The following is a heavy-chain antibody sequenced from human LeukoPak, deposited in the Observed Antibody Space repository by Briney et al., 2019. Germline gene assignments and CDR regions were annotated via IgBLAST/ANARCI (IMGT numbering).Heavy chain of an antibody. Sequence: PGGSLRLSCAASGFTFSTFAMNWVRQAPGKGLEWVSAISGSGGSTYYADSVKGRFTISRDNSNNTLYLQMNSLRAEDTAMYYCAKGRLEPLPYTFDYWGQGTLVSVSS. D-gene: IGHD1-1*01. CDR1: GFTFSTFA. V-gene: IGHV3-23*01. CDR3: AKGRLEPLPYTFDY. J-gene: IGHJ4*02. CDR2: ISGSGGST.